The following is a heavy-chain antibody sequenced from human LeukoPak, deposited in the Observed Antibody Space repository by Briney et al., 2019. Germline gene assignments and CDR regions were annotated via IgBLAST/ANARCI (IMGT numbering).Heavy chain of an antibody. D-gene: IGHD3-16*02. CDR3: AGADYDYVWGSYRYQEVGY. Sequence: PSETLSLTCTVSGGSISSSSYYWGWIRQPPGKGLEWIGSIYYSGSTYYNPSLKSRVTISVDTSKNQFSLKLSSVTAADTAVYYCAGADYDYVWGSYRYQEVGYWGQGTLVTVSS. CDR2: IYYSGST. J-gene: IGHJ4*02. CDR1: GGSISSSSYY. V-gene: IGHV4-39*07.